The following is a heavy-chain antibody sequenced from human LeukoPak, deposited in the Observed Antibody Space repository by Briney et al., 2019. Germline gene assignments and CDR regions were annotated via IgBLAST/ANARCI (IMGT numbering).Heavy chain of an antibody. D-gene: IGHD2-8*01. V-gene: IGHV3-7*01. CDR3: ARARWVNGLYYFDY. J-gene: IGHJ4*02. CDR1: GFTFSHYW. Sequence: PGGSLRLSWAAAGFTFSHYWMSWVRQAPGKGMEWVANIKQDGSEKYYVDSVKGRFSISRDNAQNSLYLQMNSLRAEDTAMYYCARARWVNGLYYFDYWGQGTLVTVSS. CDR2: IKQDGSEK.